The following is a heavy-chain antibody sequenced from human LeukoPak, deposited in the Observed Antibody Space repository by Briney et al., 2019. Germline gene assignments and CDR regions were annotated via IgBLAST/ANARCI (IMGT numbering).Heavy chain of an antibody. V-gene: IGHV3-21*04. CDR3: AKVASNYDFDY. CDR1: GFTFSSYS. J-gene: IGHJ4*02. D-gene: IGHD4-11*01. Sequence: GGSLRLSCAASGFTFSSYSMNWVRQAPGKGLEWVSSISRSSSYIYYADSVKGRFTISRDNAKNSMYLQMNSLRAEDTALYYCAKVASNYDFDYWGQGTLVTVSS. CDR2: ISRSSSYI.